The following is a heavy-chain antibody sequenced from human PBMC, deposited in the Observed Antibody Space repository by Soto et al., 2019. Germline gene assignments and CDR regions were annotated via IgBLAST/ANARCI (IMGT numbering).Heavy chain of an antibody. CDR3: GRNARVPDY. Sequence: PVGSLRLSCAASGFTFSDSYMNWIRQAPGKGLEYISYISGSSSDTKYADSVKGRFTISRDNAKNSLYLQMNSLRAEDTAVYYCGRNARVPDYRGQGTLVSVSS. CDR2: ISGSSSDT. CDR1: GFTFSDSY. D-gene: IGHD3-10*02. V-gene: IGHV3-11*03. J-gene: IGHJ4*02.